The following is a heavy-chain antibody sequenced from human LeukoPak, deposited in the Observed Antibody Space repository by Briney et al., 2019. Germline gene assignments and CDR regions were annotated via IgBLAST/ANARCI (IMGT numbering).Heavy chain of an antibody. J-gene: IGHJ4*02. V-gene: IGHV4-31*03. D-gene: IGHD3-16*01. CDR1: GGSISSGGYY. CDR3: ARTSGRTSLGFDY. CDR2: IYYSGST. Sequence: SETLSLTCTVSGGSISSGGYYWNWIRQHPGKGLEWIGYIYYSGSTYYNPSLKSRVTISVDTSKNQFSLKLSSVTAADTAVYYCARTSGRTSLGFDYWGRGTLVTVSS.